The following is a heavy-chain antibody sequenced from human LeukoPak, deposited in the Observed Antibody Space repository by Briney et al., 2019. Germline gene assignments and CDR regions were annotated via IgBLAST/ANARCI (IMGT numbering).Heavy chain of an antibody. CDR1: GFTFSNYW. CDR3: ARVMTSGYYTFDY. Sequence: AGGSLRLSCATSGFTFSNYWMNWVRQAPGKGLEWVASIKYDGSEKYYVDYVKGRFTISRDNAKNSLSLQMSSLRAEDTAVYYCARVMTSGYYTFDYWGQGTLVTVSS. D-gene: IGHD3-22*01. CDR2: IKYDGSEK. V-gene: IGHV3-7*01. J-gene: IGHJ4*02.